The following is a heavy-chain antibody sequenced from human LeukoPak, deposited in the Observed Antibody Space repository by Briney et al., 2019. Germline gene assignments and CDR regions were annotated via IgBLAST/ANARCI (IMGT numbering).Heavy chain of an antibody. Sequence: SETLSLTCTVSGGSLRPDYWTWIRQPPGKRLEWIGSIHYTGTTDYNPSLKSRLTISVDTSRSRFSLKLSSVTAADTAVYYCAKILPGGHFDHWGQGARVTVSS. D-gene: IGHD1-26*01. CDR3: AKILPGGHFDH. CDR2: IHYTGTT. CDR1: GGSLRPDY. J-gene: IGHJ4*02. V-gene: IGHV4-59*08.